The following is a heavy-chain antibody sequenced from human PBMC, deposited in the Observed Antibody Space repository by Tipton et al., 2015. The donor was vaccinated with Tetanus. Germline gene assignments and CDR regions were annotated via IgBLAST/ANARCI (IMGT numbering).Heavy chain of an antibody. V-gene: IGHV1-2*02. J-gene: IGHJ4*02. D-gene: IGHD6-13*01. Sequence: QLVQSGAEVKKPGASVKVSCKASGYTFTNFGISWVRQAPGQGLEWMGIINPSGGSTSYAQKFQGRVTMTRDTSISTAYMELSRRRSDDTAVYYCAREAMAAAGTGDYWGQGTLVTVSS. CDR1: GYTFTNFG. CDR3: AREAMAAAGTGDY. CDR2: INPSGGST.